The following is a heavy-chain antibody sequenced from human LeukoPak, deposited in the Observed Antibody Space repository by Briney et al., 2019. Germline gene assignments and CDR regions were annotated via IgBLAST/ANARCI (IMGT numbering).Heavy chain of an antibody. CDR1: GGTFSSYA. J-gene: IGHJ6*02. D-gene: IGHD1-26*01. CDR2: IIPIFGIA. Sequence: GSSVKVSCKASGGTFSSYAISWVRQAPGQGLEWMGRIIPIFGIANYAQKFQGRVTITAGKSTSTAYMEPSSLRSEDTAVYYCARATTPSYGMDVWGQGTTVTVSS. CDR3: ARATTPSYGMDV. V-gene: IGHV1-69*04.